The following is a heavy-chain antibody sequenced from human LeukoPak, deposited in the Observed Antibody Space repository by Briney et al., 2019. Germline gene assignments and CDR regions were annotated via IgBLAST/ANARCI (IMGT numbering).Heavy chain of an antibody. J-gene: IGHJ4*02. D-gene: IGHD3-22*01. CDR3: ATLTESDSSGYYADY. CDR1: GYTFTGYY. V-gene: IGHV1-2*02. Sequence: VASVKVSCKASGYTFTGYYMHWVGQAPGQGLEWMGWINPNSGGTNYAQKFQGRVTMTRDTSISTAYMELSRLRSDDTAVYYCATLTESDSSGYYADYWGQGTLVTVSS. CDR2: INPNSGGT.